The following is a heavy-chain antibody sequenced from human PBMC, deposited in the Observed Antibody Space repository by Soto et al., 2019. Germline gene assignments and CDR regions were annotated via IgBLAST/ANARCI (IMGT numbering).Heavy chain of an antibody. J-gene: IGHJ4*02. CDR3: ARVVRNIGYIDS. CDR2: IDWDDDK. V-gene: IGHV2-70*01. CDR1: GFSLATTEMC. D-gene: IGHD5-12*01. Sequence: PTLVNPTQTLTLTCTFSGFSLATTEMCVIWIRQPPGKALEWLALIDWDDDKYYSPSLKTRLAISKDTSKNQVVLTMTNMDPVDTATFYCARVVRNIGYIDSWGQGTLVTVSS.